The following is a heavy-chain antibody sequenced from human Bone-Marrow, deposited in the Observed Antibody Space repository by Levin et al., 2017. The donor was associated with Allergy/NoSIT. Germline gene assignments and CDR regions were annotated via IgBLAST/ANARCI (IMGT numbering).Heavy chain of an antibody. CDR2: IKQDGSEK. J-gene: IGHJ4*02. V-gene: IGHV3-7*01. D-gene: IGHD1-26*01. CDR3: ATAAGWELSS. CDR1: GFSFSTYW. Sequence: GGSLRLSCAGSGFSFSTYWVNWVRQAPGKGLEWLAIIKQDGSEKYYVDSAKGRFTISRDNADNSFYLQMNSLRVEATAVYYCATAAGWELSSWGQGILVTVSS.